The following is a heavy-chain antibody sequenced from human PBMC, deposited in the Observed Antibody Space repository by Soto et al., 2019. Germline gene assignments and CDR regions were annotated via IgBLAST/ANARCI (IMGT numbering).Heavy chain of an antibody. CDR3: ARDIMGTNYYYYGLDV. CDR1: GASISSYY. D-gene: IGHD2-8*01. CDR2: IYYSGST. Sequence: SETLCLTCTVSGASISSYYWSWIRQPPGKGLEWIGYIYYSGSTNYNPSLKSRVSISVDTSKNQFSLKLSSVTAADTAVYYCARDIMGTNYYYYGLDVWGQGTTVTGSS. V-gene: IGHV4-59*01. J-gene: IGHJ6*02.